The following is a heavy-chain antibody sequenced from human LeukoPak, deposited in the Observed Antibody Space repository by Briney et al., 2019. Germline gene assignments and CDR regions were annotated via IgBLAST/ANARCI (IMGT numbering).Heavy chain of an antibody. V-gene: IGHV3-66*02. CDR3: AGTAAGTRWFDP. D-gene: IGHD6-13*01. CDR2: IYSGGST. CDR1: GFTVSSNY. Sequence: GGSLRLSCAASGFTVSSNYMSWVRQALGKGLEWVSVIYSGGSTYYADSVKGRFTISRGNSKNTLYLQMNSLRAEDTAVYYCAGTAAGTRWFDPWGQGTLVTVSS. J-gene: IGHJ5*02.